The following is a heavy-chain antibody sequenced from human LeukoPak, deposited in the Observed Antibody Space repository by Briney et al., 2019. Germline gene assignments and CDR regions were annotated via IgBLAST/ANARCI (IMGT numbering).Heavy chain of an antibody. V-gene: IGHV4-59*11. CDR1: GDSMTSHS. CDR2: VFYSGVT. CDR3: TRDAHRNNWYFDI. Sequence: SETLSLTCKVSGDSMTSHSWTWIRQSPGKSLEWIGYVFYSGVTDYNPSLKGRVTISIDTSKLQFSLRLTSVTVADTAVYYCTRDAHRNNWYFDIWGRGTLVTVSS. D-gene: IGHD2-21*01. J-gene: IGHJ2*01.